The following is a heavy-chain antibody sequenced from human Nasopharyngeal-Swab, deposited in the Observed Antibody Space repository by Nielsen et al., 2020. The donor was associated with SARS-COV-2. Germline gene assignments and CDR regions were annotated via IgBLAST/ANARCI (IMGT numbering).Heavy chain of an antibody. CDR3: ARQGDYDILTGYGY. CDR2: IYWDDDK. CDR1: GFSLSTSGVG. V-gene: IGHV2-5*02. Sequence: SGPTLVKPTQTLTLTCTFSGFSLSTSGVGVGWIRQPPRKALEWLALIYWDDDKRYSPSLKSRLTITKDTSKNQVVLTMTNMDPVDTATYYCARQGDYDILTGYGYWGQGTLVTVSS. D-gene: IGHD3-9*01. J-gene: IGHJ4*02.